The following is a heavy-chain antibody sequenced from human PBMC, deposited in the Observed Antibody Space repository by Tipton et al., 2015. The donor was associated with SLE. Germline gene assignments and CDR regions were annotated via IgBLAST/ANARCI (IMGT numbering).Heavy chain of an antibody. CDR3: ARRGYCSGGSCYHPFDY. V-gene: IGHV4-39*07. CDR1: GGSISSSSYY. J-gene: IGHJ4*02. D-gene: IGHD2-15*01. Sequence: TLSLTCTVSGGSISSSSYYWGWIRQPPGKGLEWIGSIYYSGSTYYNPSLKSRVTISVDTSKNQFSLKLSSVTAADTAVYYCARRGYCSGGSCYHPFDYWGQGTLVTVSS. CDR2: IYYSGST.